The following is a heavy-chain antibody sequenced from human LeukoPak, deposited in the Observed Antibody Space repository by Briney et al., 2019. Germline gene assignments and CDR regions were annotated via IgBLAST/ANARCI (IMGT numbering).Heavy chain of an antibody. V-gene: IGHV1-18*01. CDR2: ISPYNGNT. D-gene: IGHD3-16*01. Sequence: GASVKVSCKASGYTFTSYGINWVRQAPGLGLEWMGWISPYNGNTKSAQKFQGRVTMTTDTSTSTAYMELRSLRSDDAAVYYCARGGGVTAFDPWGQGTLVTVSS. CDR1: GYTFTSYG. J-gene: IGHJ5*02. CDR3: ARGGGVTAFDP.